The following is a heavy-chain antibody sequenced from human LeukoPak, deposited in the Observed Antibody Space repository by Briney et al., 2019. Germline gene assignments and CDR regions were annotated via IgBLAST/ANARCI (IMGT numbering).Heavy chain of an antibody. D-gene: IGHD3-22*01. V-gene: IGHV3-23*01. CDR1: GFTFSSYA. CDR2: ISGSGGST. CDR3: AKGLPHYYDSSGWWDY. J-gene: IGHJ4*02. Sequence: QPGGSLRLSCAASGFTFSSYAMSWVRQAPGKGLEWVSAISGSGGSTYYADSVKGRFTISRDNSKNTLYLQMNSLRAEDTAVYYCAKGLPHYYDSSGWWDYWGQGTLVTVSS.